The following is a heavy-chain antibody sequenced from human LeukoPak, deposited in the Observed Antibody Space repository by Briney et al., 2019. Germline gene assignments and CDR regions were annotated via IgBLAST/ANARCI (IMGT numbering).Heavy chain of an antibody. CDR3: AKDRYDSSGWYGDYFDY. V-gene: IGHV3-33*06. D-gene: IGHD6-19*01. J-gene: IGHJ4*02. CDR2: IWYDGSNK. Sequence: PGGSLRLSCAASGSTFSSYGMHWVRQAPGKGLEWVAVIWYDGSNKYYADSVKGRFTISRDNSKNTLYLQMNSLRAEDTAVYYCAKDRYDSSGWYGDYFDYWGQGTLVTVSS. CDR1: GSTFSSYG.